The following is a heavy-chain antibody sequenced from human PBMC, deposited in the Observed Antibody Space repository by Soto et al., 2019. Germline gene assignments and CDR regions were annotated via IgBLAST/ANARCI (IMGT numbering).Heavy chain of an antibody. CDR2: IYYSGST. V-gene: IGHV4-31*03. J-gene: IGHJ1*01. CDR3: ASNGDYYDRSGPKYFPH. D-gene: IGHD3-22*01. Sequence: QVQLQESGPGLVKPSQTLSLTCTVSGGSISSGGYYGSWIRQQPGKGMECIGYIYYSGSTYYNPSLKSRVTISVDTSKNQFSLKLSSVTAADTAVYYCASNGDYYDRSGPKYFPHWGQGTLVTVSS. CDR1: GGSISSGGYY.